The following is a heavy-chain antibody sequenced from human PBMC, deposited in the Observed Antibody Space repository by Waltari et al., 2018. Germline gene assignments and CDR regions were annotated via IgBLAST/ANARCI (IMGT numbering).Heavy chain of an antibody. D-gene: IGHD6-13*01. CDR1: GGSISSYY. CDR3: ARGSRLLVKAAAGRGDWFDP. Sequence: QVQLQESGPGLVKPSETLSLTCTVSGGSISSYYWSWIRQPAGKGREWIGRIYTSGSTDYNPSLKSRVTMSVDTSKNQFSLKLSSVTAADTAVYYCARGSRLLVKAAAGRGDWFDPWGQGTLVTVSS. V-gene: IGHV4-4*07. J-gene: IGHJ5*02. CDR2: IYTSGST.